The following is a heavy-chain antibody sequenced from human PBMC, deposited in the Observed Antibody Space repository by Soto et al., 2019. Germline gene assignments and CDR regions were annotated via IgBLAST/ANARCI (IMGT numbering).Heavy chain of an antibody. CDR3: ARHDGSSGSVDY. J-gene: IGHJ4*02. D-gene: IGHD1-26*01. CDR1: GYSFTGYW. Sequence: PGESLKISCKGSGYSFTGYWITWVRQMPGKGLEWMGRIDPSDSYTNYSPSFQGHVTISADKSISTAYLQWSSLKASDTAMYYCARHDGSSGSVDYWGQGTLVTVSS. CDR2: IDPSDSYT. V-gene: IGHV5-10-1*01.